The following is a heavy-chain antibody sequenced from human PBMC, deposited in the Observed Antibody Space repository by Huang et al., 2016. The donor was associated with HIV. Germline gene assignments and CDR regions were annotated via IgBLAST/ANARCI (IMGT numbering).Heavy chain of an antibody. V-gene: IGHV2-5*01. CDR2: FYGNDAR. J-gene: IGHJ4*02. CDR1: GLSLSSTGVG. Sequence: QITLKESGPMLVKPTQTLTVTCTFSGLSLSSTGVGVGWIRQPPGKALEWLALFYGNDARRYSPSLKTRLTITKDTSKNQVLLTMTNVDPTDTGTYYCARRFTSGSFDYWGQGTLVTVSS. D-gene: IGHD3-10*01. CDR3: ARRFTSGSFDY.